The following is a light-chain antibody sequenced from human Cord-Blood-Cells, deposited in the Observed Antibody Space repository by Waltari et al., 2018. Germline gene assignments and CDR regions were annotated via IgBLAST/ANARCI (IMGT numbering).Light chain of an antibody. CDR3: QQYNNWPET. Sequence: EIVMTQSPATLSVSPGERATLSCRASLSVSSNLAWYQQQPGQAPRLLIYGASTRATGIPAGYSGSGSGTEFTLTISSLQSEDFAVYYCQQYNNWPETFGQGTKVEIK. V-gene: IGKV3-15*01. CDR1: LSVSSN. J-gene: IGKJ1*01. CDR2: GAS.